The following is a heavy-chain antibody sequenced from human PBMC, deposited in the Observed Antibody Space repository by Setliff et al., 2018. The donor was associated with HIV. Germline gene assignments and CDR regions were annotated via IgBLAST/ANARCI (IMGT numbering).Heavy chain of an antibody. D-gene: IGHD3-22*01. CDR1: GGSISSSTYY. CDR2: IYFSGST. CDR3: ARTGYYDSTYFPLGANWFDP. J-gene: IGHJ5*02. Sequence: PSETLSLTCTVSGGSISSSTYYWGWIRQPPGKGLEWVGSIYFSGSTYYNPSLKSRVTMSVDTSKNQFSLQLISVTAADTAVFYCARTGYYDSTYFPLGANWFDPWGQGTLVTVS. V-gene: IGHV4-39*01.